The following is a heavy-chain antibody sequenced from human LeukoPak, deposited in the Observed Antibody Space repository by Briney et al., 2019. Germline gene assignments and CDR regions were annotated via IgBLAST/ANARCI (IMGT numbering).Heavy chain of an antibody. CDR3: ARVCVVVIAIRAR. Sequence: HTGGSLRLSCAASGFTFSSYAMHWVRQAPGKGLEWVAVISYDGSNKYYADSVKGRFTISRDNSKNTLYLQMNSLRAEDTAVYYCARVCVVVIAIRARGGQGTLVTVSS. CDR1: GFTFSSYA. CDR2: ISYDGSNK. J-gene: IGHJ4*02. V-gene: IGHV3-30-3*01. D-gene: IGHD2-21*01.